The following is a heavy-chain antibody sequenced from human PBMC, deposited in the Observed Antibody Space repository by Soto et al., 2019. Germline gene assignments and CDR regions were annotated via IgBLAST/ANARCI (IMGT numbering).Heavy chain of an antibody. CDR2: INHSGST. J-gene: IGHJ5*02. CDR1: GGSFSGYY. D-gene: IGHD2-2*01. V-gene: IGHV4-34*01. CDR3: ARVGYCSSTSCYGAQFDP. Sequence: PSETLSLTCAVYGGSFSGYYWSWIRQPPGKGLEWIGEINHSGSTNYNPPLKSRVTISVDTSKNQFSLKLSSVTAADTAVYYCARVGYCSSTSCYGAQFDPWGQGTLVTVSS.